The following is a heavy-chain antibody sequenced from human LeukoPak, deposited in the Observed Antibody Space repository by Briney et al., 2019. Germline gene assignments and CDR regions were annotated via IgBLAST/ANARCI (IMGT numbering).Heavy chain of an antibody. Sequence: GGSLRLSCAASGFTFSNYGMNWVRQAPGKGLEWVSYISSSSSTIYYADSVKGRFTISRDNAKNSLSLQMDSLRAGDTAVYYCARVFCTSTSCPYFFDCWGQGTLVTVSS. CDR3: ARVFCTSTSCPYFFDC. D-gene: IGHD2-2*01. CDR2: ISSSSSTI. J-gene: IGHJ4*02. CDR1: GFTFSNYG. V-gene: IGHV3-48*01.